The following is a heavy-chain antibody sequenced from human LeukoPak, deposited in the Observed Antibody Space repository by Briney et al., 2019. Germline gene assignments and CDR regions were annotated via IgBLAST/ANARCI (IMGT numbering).Heavy chain of an antibody. CDR3: ARDKGIAGSIWFDP. Sequence: ASVKVSCKASGYTFTGYYMHWVRQAPGHGLECMGWINPNSGGTNYAQKFQGRVTMTRDTSISTAYMELSRLRSDDTAVYYCARDKGIAGSIWFDPWGQGTLVTVSS. CDR2: INPNSGGT. D-gene: IGHD6-13*01. J-gene: IGHJ5*02. V-gene: IGHV1-2*02. CDR1: GYTFTGYY.